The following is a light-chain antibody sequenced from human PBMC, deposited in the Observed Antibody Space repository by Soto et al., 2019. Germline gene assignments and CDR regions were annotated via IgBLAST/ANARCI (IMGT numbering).Light chain of an antibody. CDR2: DVS. J-gene: IGLJ1*01. CDR1: SSDVGGYNY. CDR3: SSYTSSSTLLDV. Sequence: QSVLTQPASVPGSPGQSITISCTGTSSDVGGYNYVSWYQQHPGKAPKLMIYDVSNRPSGVSNRFSGSKSGNTASLTISGLQAEDEADYYCSSYTSSSTLLDVFGTGTKVTVL. V-gene: IGLV2-14*01.